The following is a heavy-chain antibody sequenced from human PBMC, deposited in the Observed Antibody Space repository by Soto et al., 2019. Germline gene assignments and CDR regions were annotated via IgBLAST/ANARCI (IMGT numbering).Heavy chain of an antibody. CDR1: GYTFTRYT. CDR2: INPDNGNT. V-gene: IGHV1-3*01. CDR3: GGGIATPQLDS. J-gene: IGHJ5*01. Sequence: GASVKVSCKPSGYTFTRYTMTWVRQAPGQSLEWMGWINPDNGNTKSSQKFQDRVIITRDTSASTAYMDTSSLRSDDTGVYYCGGGIATPQLDSWGQGTLVTVSS. D-gene: IGHD2-15*01.